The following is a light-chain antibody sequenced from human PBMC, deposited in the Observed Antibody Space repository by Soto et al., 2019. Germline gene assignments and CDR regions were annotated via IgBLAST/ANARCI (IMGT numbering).Light chain of an antibody. Sequence: QSVLTQPPSASGTPGQRVTISCSGSSSNIGSNTVNWYQQLPGTAPKLLIYSNNQRPSGVPDRFSGSKSDTSASLAISGLQSEDEADYYCAAWDDSLNGRAFGTGTKVTVL. CDR1: SSNIGSNT. J-gene: IGLJ1*01. CDR3: AAWDDSLNGRA. CDR2: SNN. V-gene: IGLV1-44*01.